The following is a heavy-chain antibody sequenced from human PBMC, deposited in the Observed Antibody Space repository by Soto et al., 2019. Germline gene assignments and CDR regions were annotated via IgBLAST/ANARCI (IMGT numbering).Heavy chain of an antibody. J-gene: IGHJ4*02. CDR1: GFTFSSYA. D-gene: IGHD3-10*01. CDR3: AKDGFSGSGKYYFDY. V-gene: IGHV3-23*01. CDR2: ISDSGGST. Sequence: EVQLLESGGGLVQPGGSLRLSCAASGFTFSSYAMNWVRQAPGKGLEWVSVISDSGGSTYYADSVKGRFTISRDNSKNTLYLHMNSLTAEDTAVYYCAKDGFSGSGKYYFDYWGQGTLVTVSS.